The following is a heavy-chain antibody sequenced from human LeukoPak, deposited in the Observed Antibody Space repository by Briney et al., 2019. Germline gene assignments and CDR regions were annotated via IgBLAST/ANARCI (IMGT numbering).Heavy chain of an antibody. CDR3: ARDYGSGSPNWFDS. D-gene: IGHD3-10*01. CDR1: GFTFSSYT. V-gene: IGHV3-21*01. CDR2: ISGSRTDI. Sequence: GSLRLSCAASGFTFSSYTLDWVRQAPGQGLEWVSSISGSRTDIYYADSVKGRFTISRDNAKNSLYLQMNSLRAEDTAVYYCARDYGSGSPNWFDSWGQGTLVTVSS. J-gene: IGHJ5*01.